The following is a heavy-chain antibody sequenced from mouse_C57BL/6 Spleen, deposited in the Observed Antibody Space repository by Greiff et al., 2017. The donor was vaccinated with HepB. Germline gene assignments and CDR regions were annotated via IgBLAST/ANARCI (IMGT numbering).Heavy chain of an antibody. CDR1: GYTFTDYN. V-gene: IGHV1-22*01. CDR3: ANYGYAWFAY. D-gene: IGHD2-2*01. J-gene: IGHJ3*01. Sequence: VHVKQSGPELVKPGASVKMSCKASGYTFTDYNMHWVKQSHGKSLEWIGYINPNNGGTSYNQKFKGKATLTVNKSSSTAYMELRSLTSEDSAVYYCANYGYAWFAYWGQGTLVTVSA. CDR2: INPNNGGT.